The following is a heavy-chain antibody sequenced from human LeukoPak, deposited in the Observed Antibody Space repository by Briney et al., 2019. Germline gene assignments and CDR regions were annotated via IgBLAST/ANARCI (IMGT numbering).Heavy chain of an antibody. CDR2: ISGDGCST. CDR3: ARESERSGWYDY. V-gene: IGHV3-43*02. J-gene: IGHJ4*02. Sequence: SGGSLRLSCAAPGFIFGDYAIHWVRQAAGKGLEWVSLISGDGCSTFYADSVKGRFTISRDNSKNSLYLQMSSLRSEDTALYYCARESERSGWYDYWGQGTLVTVSS. CDR1: GFIFGDYA. D-gene: IGHD6-19*01.